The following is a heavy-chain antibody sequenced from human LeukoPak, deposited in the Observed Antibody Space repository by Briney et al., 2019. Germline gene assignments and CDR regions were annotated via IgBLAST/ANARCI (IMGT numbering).Heavy chain of an antibody. J-gene: IGHJ6*02. D-gene: IGHD4-17*01. CDR1: GYTLTSYG. Sequence: ASVKVSCKASGYTLTSYGISWVRQAPGQGLECMGWISAYNGNTNYAQKLQGRVTMTTDTSTSTAYMELRSLRSDDTAVYYCARDLPTTVTTKDYYYGMDVWGQGTTVTVSS. CDR2: ISAYNGNT. CDR3: ARDLPTTVTTKDYYYGMDV. V-gene: IGHV1-18*01.